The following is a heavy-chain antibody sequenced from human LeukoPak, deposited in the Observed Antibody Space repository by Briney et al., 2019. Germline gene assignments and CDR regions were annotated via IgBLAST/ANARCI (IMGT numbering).Heavy chain of an antibody. V-gene: IGHV1-2*06. CDR1: GYTFTDYY. Sequence: ASVKVSCKASGYTFTDYYMHWVRQAPGQGLEWMGRINPNSGDTNYVQKFHGRVTMTRDTSISTAYMELSRLRSDDTAVYYCARATGGMITVVQYDYWGQGTLVTVSS. CDR2: INPNSGDT. CDR3: ARATGGMITVVQYDY. J-gene: IGHJ4*02. D-gene: IGHD3-22*01.